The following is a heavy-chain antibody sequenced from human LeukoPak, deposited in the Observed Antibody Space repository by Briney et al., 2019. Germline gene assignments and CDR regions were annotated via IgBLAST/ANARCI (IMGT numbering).Heavy chain of an antibody. CDR3: VKDNPLDY. Sequence: GGSLRLSCGASGFTFSSYGMLWVRQSPGPGLEWVAFIRYDGNIKFYADSMKGRFTISRDNSKNTLYLHINSLRPEDTALYYCVKDNPLDYWGQGTLVIVSS. V-gene: IGHV3-30*02. J-gene: IGHJ4*02. D-gene: IGHD1-14*01. CDR2: IRYDGNIK. CDR1: GFTFSSYG.